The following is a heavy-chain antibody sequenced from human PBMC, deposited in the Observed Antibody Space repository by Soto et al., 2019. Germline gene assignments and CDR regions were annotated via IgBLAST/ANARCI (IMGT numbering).Heavy chain of an antibody. CDR3: ARVGSSSVVGHFDY. CDR2: INPNSGGT. D-gene: IGHD6-6*01. V-gene: IGHV1-2*02. CDR1: GNTFTGYY. J-gene: IGHJ4*02. Sequence: ASVNVSCKSSGNTFTGYYIQWVRQAPGQGLEWMGWINPNSGGTNYAQKFQGRVTMTRDTSISTAYRELSRLRSDDTAVYYCARVGSSSVVGHFDYWGQGTLVTVSS.